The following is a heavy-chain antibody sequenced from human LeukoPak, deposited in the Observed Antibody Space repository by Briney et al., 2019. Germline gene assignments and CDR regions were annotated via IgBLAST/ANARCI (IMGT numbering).Heavy chain of an antibody. CDR1: GYTFTSYY. J-gene: IGHJ4*02. V-gene: IGHV1-46*01. CDR3: ARRYYDILTGYYNFDY. CDR2: INPSGGST. D-gene: IGHD3-9*01. Sequence: GASVKVSCKASGYTFTSYYMHWVRQAPGQGLEWMGIINPSGGSTSYAQKFQGRVTMTRDTSTSTVYMELSSLRSEDTAVYYCARRYYDILTGYYNFDYWGQGTLVNVSS.